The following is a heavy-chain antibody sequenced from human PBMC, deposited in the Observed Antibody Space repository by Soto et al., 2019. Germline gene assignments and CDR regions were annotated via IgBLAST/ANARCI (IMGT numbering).Heavy chain of an antibody. D-gene: IGHD3-3*01. CDR2: IYSSGTT. CDR1: GGSISGYY. V-gene: IGHV4-4*07. CDR3: ARGQRFSDWFDP. Sequence: SETLSLTCTVSGGSISGYYWTWIRQAAGKGLEWIGRIYSSGTTKYNPSLKSRVTMPLDTSKNQFSLRLSSVTATDTAVYYCARGQRFSDWFDPWGPGTLVTVSS. J-gene: IGHJ5*02.